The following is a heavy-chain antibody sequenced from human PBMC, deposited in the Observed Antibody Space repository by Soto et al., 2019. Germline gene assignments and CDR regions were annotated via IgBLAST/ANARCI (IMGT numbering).Heavy chain of an antibody. CDR2: IYYSGST. D-gene: IGHD3-22*01. CDR3: ARVPFYDSSGRSYYFDY. Sequence: SETLSLTCTVSGGSIGSGDYYWSWIRQPPGKGLECIGYIYYSGSTYYNPSLKSRVTISVDTSKNQFSLKLSSVTAADTAVYYCARVPFYDSSGRSYYFDYWGQGTLVTVSS. CDR1: GGSIGSGDYY. J-gene: IGHJ4*02. V-gene: IGHV4-30-4*01.